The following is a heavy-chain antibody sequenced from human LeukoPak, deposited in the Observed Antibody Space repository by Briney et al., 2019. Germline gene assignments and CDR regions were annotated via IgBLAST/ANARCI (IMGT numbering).Heavy chain of an antibody. CDR2: ISYDGSNK. CDR3: ARGDRGDCFDY. D-gene: IGHD2-21*01. V-gene: IGHV3-30-3*01. Sequence: GGSLRLSCAASGFTFSSYAMHWVRQAPGKGLEWVAVISYDGSNKYYADSVKGRFTISRDNSKNTLYLQMNSLRAEDTAVYYCARGDRGDCFDYWGQGTLVTVSS. CDR1: GFTFSSYA. J-gene: IGHJ4*02.